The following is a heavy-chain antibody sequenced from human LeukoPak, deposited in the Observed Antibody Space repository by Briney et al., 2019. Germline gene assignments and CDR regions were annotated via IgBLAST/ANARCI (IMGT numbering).Heavy chain of an antibody. CDR1: GDSVSSNSAA. CDR3: ARSSLRYCTNGVCYNDYYYYMDV. J-gene: IGHJ6*03. V-gene: IGHV6-1*01. CDR2: TYYRSKLYN. D-gene: IGHD2-8*01. Sequence: SQTLSLTCAISGDSVSSNSAAWNWIRQSPSRGLEWLGRTYYRSKLYNDYAVSVKSRITINPDTSKNQFSLQLNSVTPEDTAVYYCARSSLRYCTNGVCYNDYYYYMDVWGKGTTVTVSS.